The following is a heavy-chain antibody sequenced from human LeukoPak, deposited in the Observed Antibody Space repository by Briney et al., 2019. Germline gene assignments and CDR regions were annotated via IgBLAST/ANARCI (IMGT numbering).Heavy chain of an antibody. CDR3: ARARGIAAAGTQSLFGY. Sequence: GASVKVSCKASGYTFTGYYIHWVRQAPGQGLEWMGWINPNSGGTNYAQKFQGRVTMTRDTSISTAYMELSRLRSDDTAVYYCARARGIAAAGTQSLFGYRGQGTLVTVSS. D-gene: IGHD6-13*01. J-gene: IGHJ4*02. CDR2: INPNSGGT. V-gene: IGHV1-2*02. CDR1: GYTFTGYY.